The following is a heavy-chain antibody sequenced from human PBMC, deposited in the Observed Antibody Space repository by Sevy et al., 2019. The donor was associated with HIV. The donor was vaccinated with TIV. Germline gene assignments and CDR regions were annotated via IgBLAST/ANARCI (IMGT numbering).Heavy chain of an antibody. CDR3: ARYSAVVPRALVY. V-gene: IGHV4-59*01. CDR2: FYYSGSI. D-gene: IGHD2-21*01. CDR1: GDSISSYF. J-gene: IGHJ4*02. Sequence: SETLSLTCNVSGDSISSYFWSWFRQPPGKGLEWIGYFYYSGSIEYNPSLRSRVTISVDTSKKHFSMKLRSVTAADTAMYYCARYSAVVPRALVYWGQGTLVTVSS.